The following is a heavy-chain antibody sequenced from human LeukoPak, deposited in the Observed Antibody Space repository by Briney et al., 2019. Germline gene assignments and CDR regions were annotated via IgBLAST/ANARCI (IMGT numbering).Heavy chain of an antibody. CDR1: GGSISSSSYY. CDR3: ARGHPGYYYGSGSYLLDY. CDR2: INHSGST. V-gene: IGHV4-39*07. J-gene: IGHJ4*02. Sequence: SETLSLTCTVSGGSISSSSYYWSWIRQPPGKGLEWIGEINHSGSTNYNPSLKSRVTISVDTSKNQFSLKLSSVTAADTAVYYCARGHPGYYYGSGSYLLDYWGQGTLVTVSS. D-gene: IGHD3-10*01.